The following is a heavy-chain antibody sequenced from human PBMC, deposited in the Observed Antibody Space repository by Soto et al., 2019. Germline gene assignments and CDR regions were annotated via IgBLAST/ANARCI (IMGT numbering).Heavy chain of an antibody. CDR2: ISSSSSTI. CDR3: AREGVRGVTNLDY. Sequence: EVQLVESGGGLVQPGGSLRLSCAASGFTFSSYSMNWVRQAPGKGLEWVSYISSSSSTIYYADSVKGRFTISRDKAKSSLYLQMNSLRGEDTAVYYCAREGVRGVTNLDYWGQGTLVTVSS. J-gene: IGHJ4*02. D-gene: IGHD3-10*01. CDR1: GFTFSSYS. V-gene: IGHV3-48*01.